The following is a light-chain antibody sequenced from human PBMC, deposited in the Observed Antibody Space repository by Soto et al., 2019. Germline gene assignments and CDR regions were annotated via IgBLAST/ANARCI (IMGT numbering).Light chain of an antibody. CDR3: QQYVISVT. CDR2: GAS. V-gene: IGKV3-20*01. CDR1: QSVSSSY. J-gene: IGKJ5*01. Sequence: EIVLTQSPGTLSLSPWERATLSCRASQSVSSSYLAWYQQKPGQAPRLLIYGASSRATGIPDRFSGSGSGTDFTLTISRLEPQDSAIYYCQQYVISVTFGQGTRLEIK.